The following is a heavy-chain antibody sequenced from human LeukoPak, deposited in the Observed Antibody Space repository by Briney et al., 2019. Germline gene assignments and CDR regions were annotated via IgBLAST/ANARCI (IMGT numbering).Heavy chain of an antibody. CDR2: IYTSGST. J-gene: IGHJ4*02. CDR1: GGSISGGSYY. D-gene: IGHD3-22*01. Sequence: PSETLSLTCTVSGGSISGGSYYWSWIRQPAGKGLEWIGRIYTSGSTNYNPSLKSRVTISVDTSKNQFSLKLSSVTVADTAVYYCARGPTDYYDSSGYYFDYWGQGTLVTVSS. V-gene: IGHV4-61*02. CDR3: ARGPTDYYDSSGYYFDY.